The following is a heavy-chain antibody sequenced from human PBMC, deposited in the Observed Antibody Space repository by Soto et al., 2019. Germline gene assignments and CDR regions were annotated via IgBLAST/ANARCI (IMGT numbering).Heavy chain of an antibody. CDR3: AKDLRDFWSGYSHLYYYYGMDV. V-gene: IGHV3-30*18. J-gene: IGHJ6*02. D-gene: IGHD3-3*01. Sequence: QVQLVESGGGVVQPGRSLRLSCAASGFTFSSYGMHWVRQAPGKGLEWVAVISYDGSNKYYADSVKGRFTISRDNSKNTLYLQMNSLRAEDTAVYYCAKDLRDFWSGYSHLYYYYGMDVWGQGNTVTVSS. CDR2: ISYDGSNK. CDR1: GFTFSSYG.